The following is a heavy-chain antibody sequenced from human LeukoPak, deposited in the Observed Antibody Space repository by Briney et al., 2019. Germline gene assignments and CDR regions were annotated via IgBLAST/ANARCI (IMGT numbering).Heavy chain of an antibody. J-gene: IGHJ4*02. CDR3: ARSSSYLRFDY. CDR2: ISHSGST. D-gene: IGHD6-13*01. V-gene: IGHV4-38-2*02. CDR1: GYSISSGYY. Sequence: SETLSLTCTVSGYSISSGYYWGWIRQPPGKGLEWIGGISHSGSTYYNPALKSRVRTSVDTDNNKFSLKLRSETAADTAVYYCARSSSYLRFDYWGQGTLVTVSS.